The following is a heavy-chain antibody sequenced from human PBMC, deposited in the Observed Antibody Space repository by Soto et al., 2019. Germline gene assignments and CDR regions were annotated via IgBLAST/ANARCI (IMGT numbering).Heavy chain of an antibody. V-gene: IGHV4-4*07. CDR2: IFSSGST. Sequence: SETLSLTCTVSGGSITDYSWVWIRQPAGKGLEWIGRIFSSGSTNYNPSLKGRITMSLDTSKNQFSLKLNSATATDTAVYFCARDQGVVVAADNWFDPWGQGILVTVSS. CDR1: GGSITDYS. D-gene: IGHD2-15*01. J-gene: IGHJ5*02. CDR3: ARDQGVVVAADNWFDP.